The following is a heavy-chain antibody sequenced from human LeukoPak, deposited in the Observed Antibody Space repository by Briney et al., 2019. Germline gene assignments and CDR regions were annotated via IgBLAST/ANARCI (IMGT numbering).Heavy chain of an antibody. J-gene: IGHJ4*02. V-gene: IGHV3-74*01. D-gene: IGHD3-16*01. CDR1: GFTFSSFC. CDR3: ARVRMGDDFNPFDY. CDR2: IKSDGSET. Sequence: PGGSLRLSCAASGFTFSSFCIYWVRHAPGKGLVWVSRIKSDGSETLYADSVKGRFTISRDNAKNTLYLQMNSLRAEDTAVYYCARVRMGDDFNPFDYWGQGTLVTVSS.